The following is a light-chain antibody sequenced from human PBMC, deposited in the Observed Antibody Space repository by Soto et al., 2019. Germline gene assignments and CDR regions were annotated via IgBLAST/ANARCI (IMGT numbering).Light chain of an antibody. CDR3: QQVYSTPWT. V-gene: IGKV1-39*01. Sequence: DIQMTQSPSSLSASVGDRVTITCRASQSISSYLHWYQQKPGKAPKLLIYAASNLQTGVPSRFSASGCGTDFTLTLNSLQPEDFATYYCQQVYSTPWTFVQGTKVEIK. CDR1: QSISSY. CDR2: AAS. J-gene: IGKJ1*01.